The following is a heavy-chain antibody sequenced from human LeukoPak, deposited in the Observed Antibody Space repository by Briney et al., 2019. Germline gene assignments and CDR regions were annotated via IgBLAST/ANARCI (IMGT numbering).Heavy chain of an antibody. D-gene: IGHD4-17*01. CDR1: GGSISIAGNY. CDR3: ARDSPASTVTDLPTWYFDL. V-gene: IGHV4-31*03. J-gene: IGHJ2*01. CDR2: ISYSGST. Sequence: SQTLSLTCTVSGGSISIAGNYWSWIRQHPGKGLEWIGYISYSGSTYYNPFLKSRVTISVDTSKNQFSLKLTSVTAADTAVYYCARDSPASTVTDLPTWYFDLWGRGTLVTVSS.